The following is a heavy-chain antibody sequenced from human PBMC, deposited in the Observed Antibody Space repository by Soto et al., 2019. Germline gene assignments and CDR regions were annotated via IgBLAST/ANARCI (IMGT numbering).Heavy chain of an antibody. V-gene: IGHV3-48*02. CDR2: INASGTTI. CDR1: GFAFELHS. Sequence: DVRLVQSGGGLVQPGGSLRLSCAASGFAFELHSLNWFRRAPVQAPAWVLSINASGTTIYSADSVKGRFDITRDNAKSCLDLPMTTVGDDAAAGYFCGKTSYCPRDICPPEVPSWGQGTLVTVSS. D-gene: IGHD2-8*01. J-gene: IGHJ1*01. CDR3: GKTSYCPRDICPPEVPS.